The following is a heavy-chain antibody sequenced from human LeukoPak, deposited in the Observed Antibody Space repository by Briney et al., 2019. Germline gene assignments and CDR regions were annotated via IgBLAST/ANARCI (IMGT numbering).Heavy chain of an antibody. V-gene: IGHV3-23*01. CDR3: VQDCAWGAFAY. CDR1: GFSCSSYG. Sequence: GGSLRRSCAAAGFSCSSYGMNWVRQAPGKGLEWGSGISGDAGRTYYADSVKVRFTIYRDTSKNTLYLQMTSLGAEDTAVYYCVQDCAWGAFAYWGQGTLVTVSS. D-gene: IGHD7-27*01. CDR2: ISGDAGRT. J-gene: IGHJ4*02.